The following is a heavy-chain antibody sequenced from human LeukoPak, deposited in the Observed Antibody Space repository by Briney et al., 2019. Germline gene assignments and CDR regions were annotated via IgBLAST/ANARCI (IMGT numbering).Heavy chain of an antibody. CDR2: ISYDGSNK. D-gene: IGHD2-2*01. J-gene: IGHJ4*02. V-gene: IGHV3-30*18. CDR3: AKDRGPIVVVPAALDY. Sequence: PGGSLRLSCAASGFTFSSYGMHWVRQAPGKGLEWVAVISYDGSNKYYADSVKGRFTISRDNSKNTLYLQMNSLRAEDTAVYYCAKDRGPIVVVPAALDYWGQGTLVTVSS. CDR1: GFTFSSYG.